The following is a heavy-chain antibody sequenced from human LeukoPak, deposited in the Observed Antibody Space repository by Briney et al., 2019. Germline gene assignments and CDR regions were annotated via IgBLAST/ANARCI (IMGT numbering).Heavy chain of an antibody. V-gene: IGHV1-8*01. CDR2: INPNSGRA. D-gene: IGHD3-22*01. CDR1: GYTFTNYN. Sequence: ASVKVSCKASGYTFTNYNIDWVRQATGQGLEWMGWINPNSGRAGCVQKFQGRVNITRDTSISTAYMELSSLRSEDTAVYHCVRVYHDGSFESGNWFDPWGQGTLVTVSS. J-gene: IGHJ5*02. CDR3: VRVYHDGSFESGNWFDP.